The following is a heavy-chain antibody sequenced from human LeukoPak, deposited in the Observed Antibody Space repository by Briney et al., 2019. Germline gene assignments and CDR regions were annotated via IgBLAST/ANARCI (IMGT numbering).Heavy chain of an antibody. CDR2: LSSSGST. CDR3: AREILYYFDY. J-gene: IGHJ4*02. V-gene: IGHV4-38-2*02. Sequence: LDLIGSLSSSGSTFYSASLKSRVTISVDTSKNQFSLQLSSVTAADTAVYYCAREILYYFDYWGQGTLVTVSS.